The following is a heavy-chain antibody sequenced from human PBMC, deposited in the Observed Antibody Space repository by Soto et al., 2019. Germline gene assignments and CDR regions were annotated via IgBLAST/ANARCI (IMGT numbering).Heavy chain of an antibody. V-gene: IGHV4-30-2*06. CDR1: GGSISSGGFS. J-gene: IGHJ4*02. CDR2: IYYSGST. Sequence: QLQLQESGSGLVKPSQTLSLTCAVSGGSISSGGFSWSWIRQSPGKGLECIGYIYYSGSTYYNPSLKSRVAISVHRSKNEFSLRLSSVTDADTAVYYCARATFIREGYYDATDYYYFDYWGQGTLVTVSS. D-gene: IGHD3-22*01. CDR3: ARATFIREGYYDATDYYYFDY.